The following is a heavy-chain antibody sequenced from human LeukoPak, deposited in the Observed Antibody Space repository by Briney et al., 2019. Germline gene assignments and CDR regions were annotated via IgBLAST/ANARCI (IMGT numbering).Heavy chain of an antibody. V-gene: IGHV3-23*01. CDR3: AKCRWVRGTIDY. CDR1: ALALSVDT. CDR2: ISGSGGSK. D-gene: IGHD3-16*01. Sequence: AGTLSLSCAPTALALSVDTMSRVRRAPEQGIKRVSAISGSGGSKYYADHVKGRFTISRDNSKNTLYLQMNSLRAEDAAVYYCAKCRWVRGTIDYWGQGTLVTVSS. J-gene: IGHJ4*02.